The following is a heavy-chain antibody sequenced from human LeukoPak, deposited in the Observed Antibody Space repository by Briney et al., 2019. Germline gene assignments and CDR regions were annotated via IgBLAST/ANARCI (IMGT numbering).Heavy chain of an antibody. CDR1: GFTFSSYA. V-gene: IGHV3-23*01. Sequence: GGSLRLSCAASGFTFSSYAMSWVRQAPGKGLEWVSAISGSGGSTYYADSVKGRFTISRDNAKNSLYLQMNSLRPEDTAVYYCTKTIDGYLLGYFVHWGQGTLVTVSS. CDR3: TKTIDGYLLGYFVH. J-gene: IGHJ4*02. CDR2: ISGSGGST. D-gene: IGHD3-22*01.